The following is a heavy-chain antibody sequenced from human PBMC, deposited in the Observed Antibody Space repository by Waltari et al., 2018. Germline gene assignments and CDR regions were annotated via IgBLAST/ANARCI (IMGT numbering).Heavy chain of an antibody. CDR3: ARDPLTQYYYDY. CDR1: GGTFSSYA. Sequence: QVQLVQSGAEVKKPRSSVKVSCKASGGTFSSYAISWVRQAPGQGLEWMGWINPNSGGTNYAQKFQGRVTMTRDTSISTAYMELSRLRSDDTAVYYCARDPLTQYYYDYWGQGTLVTVSS. J-gene: IGHJ4*02. CDR2: INPNSGGT. V-gene: IGHV1-2*02.